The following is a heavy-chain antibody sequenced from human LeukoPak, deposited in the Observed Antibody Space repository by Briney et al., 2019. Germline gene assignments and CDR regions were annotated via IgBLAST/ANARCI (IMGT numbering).Heavy chain of an antibody. J-gene: IGHJ4*02. Sequence: GGSLRLSCAASGFTFGTSSMSCVRQAPGKGPEWVSAFCRSGSDTYYSDSVKGRFTIFRDNSKNTLYLQMTSLRDEDTAVYYCAKGSLGSWYYFDYWGQGTLVTVSS. CDR3: AKGSLGSWYYFDY. CDR2: FCRSGSDT. V-gene: IGHV3-23*01. CDR1: GFTFGTSS. D-gene: IGHD6-13*01.